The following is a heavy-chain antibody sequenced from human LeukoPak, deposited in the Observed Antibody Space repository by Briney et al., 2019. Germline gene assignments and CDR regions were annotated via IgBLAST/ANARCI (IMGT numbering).Heavy chain of an antibody. CDR3: AKAPIVVVVAADMDV. CDR1: GFTVSSNY. Sequence: GGSLRLSCAASGFTVSSNYMSWVRQAPGKGLEGVSVFYSGGSTYYADSVKGRFNISRDNSKKTLYLQMNSLRAEDTAVYYCAKAPIVVVVAADMDVRGKGTTVTVSS. CDR2: FYSGGST. J-gene: IGHJ6*03. V-gene: IGHV3-66*01. D-gene: IGHD2-15*01.